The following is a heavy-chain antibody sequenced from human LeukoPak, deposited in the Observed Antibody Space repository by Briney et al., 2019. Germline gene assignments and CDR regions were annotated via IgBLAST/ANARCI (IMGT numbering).Heavy chain of an antibody. Sequence: SQTLSLTCAISGDSVSSNSVAWNWIRQSPSRGLEWLGRSYYRSKWYNDYAVSVKSRITINPDTSKNQFSLLLNSVTPEDTAVYYCSRDRSDWFDFDYWGQGTLVTVSS. D-gene: IGHD3-9*01. V-gene: IGHV6-1*01. J-gene: IGHJ4*02. CDR1: GDSVSSNSVA. CDR3: SRDRSDWFDFDY. CDR2: SYYRSKWYN.